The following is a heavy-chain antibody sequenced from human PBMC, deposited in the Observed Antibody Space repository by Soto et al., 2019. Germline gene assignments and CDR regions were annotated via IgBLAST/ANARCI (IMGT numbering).Heavy chain of an antibody. CDR2: MSYDGTKK. Sequence: GGSLRLSCAASGFPISTYGMHWVRQAPGKGLEWVALMSYDGTKKYYADSVKGRFTISRDNAKNTLYLQMNSLKTEDTALYYCAKSDASSWYAMDVWGQGTTVTVSS. V-gene: IGHV3-30*18. CDR3: AKSDASSWYAMDV. D-gene: IGHD6-13*01. CDR1: GFPISTYG. J-gene: IGHJ6*02.